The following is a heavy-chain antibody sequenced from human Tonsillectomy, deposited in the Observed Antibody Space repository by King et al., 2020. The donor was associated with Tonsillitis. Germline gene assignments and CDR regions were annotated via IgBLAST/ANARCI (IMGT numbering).Heavy chain of an antibody. CDR3: AGTRSSAFYYDF. CDR1: GGSLSSHH. J-gene: IGHJ4*02. Sequence: QLQESGPGLVKPSETLSLTCTVSGGSLSSHHWSWVRQSPGKGLEWIGDLYYSGSTKYNPSLKSLVTISGDTAKNQFSLKLASVTAADTAVYFCAGTRSSAFYYDFWGQGSLVTVSS. CDR2: LYYSGST. D-gene: IGHD6-19*01. V-gene: IGHV4-59*11.